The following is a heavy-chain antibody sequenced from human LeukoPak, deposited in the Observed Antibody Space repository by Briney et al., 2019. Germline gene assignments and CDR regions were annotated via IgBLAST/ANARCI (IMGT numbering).Heavy chain of an antibody. D-gene: IGHD3-22*01. Sequence: SETLSLTCTVSGGSISSSSHYWGWIRQPPGKGLEWIGSISNSGSTYYNPSLKSRVTMSVDKSKNQFSLKLSSVTAADTAVYYCARDYYDRRFDYWGQGTLVTVSS. CDR2: ISNSGST. CDR3: ARDYYDRRFDY. CDR1: GGSISSSSHY. V-gene: IGHV4-39*07. J-gene: IGHJ4*02.